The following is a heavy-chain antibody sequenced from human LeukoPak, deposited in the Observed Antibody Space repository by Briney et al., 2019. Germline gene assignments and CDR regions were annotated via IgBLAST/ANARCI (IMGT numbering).Heavy chain of an antibody. V-gene: IGHV5-51*01. J-gene: IGHJ4*02. D-gene: IGHD2-2*02. CDR1: GYSFTSYW. CDR2: IYPGDSDT. CDR3: ARHWVGGYCSSTSCYTGLDY. Sequence: GESLKISCKGSGYSFTSYWIGWVRQMPGKGLEWMGIIYPGDSDTRYSPSFQGQVTISADKSISTAYLQWSSLKASDTAMYYCARHWVGGYCSSTSCYTGLDYWGQGTLVTVS.